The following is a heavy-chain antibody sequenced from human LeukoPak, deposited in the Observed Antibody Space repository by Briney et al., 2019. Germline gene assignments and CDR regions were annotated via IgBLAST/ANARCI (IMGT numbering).Heavy chain of an antibody. CDR1: GYTFTGYY. D-gene: IGHD2-15*01. CDR2: INPNSGGT. CDR3: ASPLDGRQPIDY. Sequence: ASVKVSCKASGYTFTGYYMHWVRQAPGQGLEWMGWINPNSGGTNYAQKFQGRVTMTGDTSISTAYMELSRLRSDDTAVYYCASPLDGRQPIDYWGQGTLVTVSS. V-gene: IGHV1-2*02. J-gene: IGHJ4*02.